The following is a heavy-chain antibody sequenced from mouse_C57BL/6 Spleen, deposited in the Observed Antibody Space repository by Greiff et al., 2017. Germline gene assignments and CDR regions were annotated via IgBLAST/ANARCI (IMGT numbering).Heavy chain of an antibody. CDR3: GEGEHLDFDY. CDR1: SYSFTSYY. Sequence: VQLQQSGPELVKPGASVKISCKASSYSFTSYYIHWVKQRPGQGLEWIGWINPGSGNTKYNEKFKGKATLTADTSSSTAYMQLSSLTSEDSAVYYGGEGEHLDFDYWGQGTTVTVSS. V-gene: IGHV1-66*01. J-gene: IGHJ2*01. CDR2: INPGSGNT.